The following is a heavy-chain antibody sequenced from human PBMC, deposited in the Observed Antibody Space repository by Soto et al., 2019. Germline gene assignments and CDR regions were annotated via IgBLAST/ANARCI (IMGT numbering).Heavy chain of an antibody. CDR1: GFTFSSYA. J-gene: IGHJ4*02. D-gene: IGHD2-15*01. CDR3: TNRDIVVVVAATPRSLYY. V-gene: IGHV3-23*01. CDR2: ISGSGGST. Sequence: EVQLLESGGGLVQPGGSLRLSCAASGFTFSSYAMSWVRQAPGKGLEWVSAISGSGGSTYYADSVKGRFTISRDNSKNTLYLQMNSLRAEDTAVYYCTNRDIVVVVAATPRSLYYWGQGTLVTVSS.